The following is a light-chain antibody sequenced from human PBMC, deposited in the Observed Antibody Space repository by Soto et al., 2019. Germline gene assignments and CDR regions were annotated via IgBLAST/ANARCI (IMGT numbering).Light chain of an antibody. V-gene: IGKV1-27*01. CDR1: QDIKKF. CDR2: AAS. J-gene: IGKJ1*01. Sequence: DIQLTQSPSSLSASLGDRVTITCRASQDIKKFLAWYQQRPGKVPDLLIYAASTLRSGVPSRFSGNASGTDFSFTISSLQPEDVATYCCQKYDRAPAMFGQGTKVDIK. CDR3: QKYDRAPAM.